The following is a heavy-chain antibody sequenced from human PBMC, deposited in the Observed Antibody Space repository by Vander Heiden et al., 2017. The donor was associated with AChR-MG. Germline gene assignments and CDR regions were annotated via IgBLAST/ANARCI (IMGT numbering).Heavy chain of an antibody. CDR2: IYSGGST. V-gene: IGHV3-53*01. CDR3: ARGGLYSGYGIYYYYYMDV. CDR1: GFTVSSTY. D-gene: IGHD5-12*01. J-gene: IGHJ6*03. Sequence: EVQLVESGGGLIQPGGSLRLSCAASGFTVSSTYGGWVRQAPGKGLEWVSVIYSGGSTYYADSVKGRFTISRDNSKNTLYLQMNSLRAEDTAVYYCARGGLYSGYGIYYYYYMDVWGKGTTVTVSS.